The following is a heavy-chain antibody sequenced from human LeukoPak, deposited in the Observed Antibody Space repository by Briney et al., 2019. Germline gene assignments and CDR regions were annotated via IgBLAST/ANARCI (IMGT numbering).Heavy chain of an antibody. CDR1: GYSISSGYY. V-gene: IGHV4-38-2*02. J-gene: IGHJ4*02. CDR2: IYHSGST. CDR3: ARALGTIFGVVIPLFDY. Sequence: PSETLSLTCTVSGYSISSGYYWGWIRQPPGKGLEWIGSIYHSGSTYYNPSLKSRVTISVDTSKNQFSLKLSSVTAADTAVYYCARALGTIFGVVIPLFDYWGQGTLVTVSS. D-gene: IGHD3-3*01.